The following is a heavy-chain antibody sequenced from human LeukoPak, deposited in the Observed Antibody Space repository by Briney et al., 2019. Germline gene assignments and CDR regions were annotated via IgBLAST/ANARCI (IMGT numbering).Heavy chain of an antibody. V-gene: IGHV3-30*03. Sequence: QPGGSLRLSCAASGFTFSSYWMHWVCQAPGKGLEWVAVISYDGSNKYYADSVKGRFTISRDNSKNTLYLQMNSLRAEDTAVYYCARDQDTLKIVVVLYWGQGTLVTVSS. CDR1: GFTFSSYW. CDR3: ARDQDTLKIVVVLY. CDR2: ISYDGSNK. D-gene: IGHD3-22*01. J-gene: IGHJ4*02.